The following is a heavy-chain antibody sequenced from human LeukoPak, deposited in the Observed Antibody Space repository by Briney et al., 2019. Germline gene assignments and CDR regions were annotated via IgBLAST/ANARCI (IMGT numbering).Heavy chain of an antibody. CDR2: INPSGGST. V-gene: IGHV1-46*01. J-gene: IGHJ4*02. CDR3: ARPYSSSWSNLYFDY. CDR1: GYTFTSYY. D-gene: IGHD6-13*01. Sequence: ASVKVSCKASGYTFTSYYMHWVRQAPGQGLEWMGIINPSGGSTSYAQKFQGRVTMTRDMSTSTVYMELSSLRSEDTAVHYCARPYSSSWSNLYFDYWGQGTLVTVSS.